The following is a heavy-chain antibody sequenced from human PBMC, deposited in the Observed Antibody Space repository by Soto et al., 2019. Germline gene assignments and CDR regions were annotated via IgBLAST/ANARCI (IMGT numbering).Heavy chain of an antibody. V-gene: IGHV4-59*01. D-gene: IGHD3-22*01. CDR1: GGSISSYY. CDR3: ARSSGYYPSAEYFQH. CDR2: IYYSGST. J-gene: IGHJ1*01. Sequence: SETLSLTCTVSGGSISSYYWSWIRQPPGKGLEWIGYIYYSGSTSYNPSLKSRVTISVDTSKNQFSLKLSSVTAADTAVYYCARSSGYYPSAEYFQHWGQGTLVTVSS.